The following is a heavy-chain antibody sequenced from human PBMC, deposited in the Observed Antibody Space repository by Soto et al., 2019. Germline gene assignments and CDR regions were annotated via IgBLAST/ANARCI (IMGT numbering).Heavy chain of an antibody. V-gene: IGHV1-3*01. CDR1: GYTFTSYA. D-gene: IGHD6-13*01. Sequence: ASVKVSCKASGYTFTSYAMHWVRQAPGQRLEWMGWINAGNGNTKYSQKFQGRVTITRDTSASTAYMELSSLRSEDTAVYYCAPGPGGSSSWPKQFDYWGQGTLVTVSS. CDR3: APGPGGSSSWPKQFDY. CDR2: INAGNGNT. J-gene: IGHJ4*02.